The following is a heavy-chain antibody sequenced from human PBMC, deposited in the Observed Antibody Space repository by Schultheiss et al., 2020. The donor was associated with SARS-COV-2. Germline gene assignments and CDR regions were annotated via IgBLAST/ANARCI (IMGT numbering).Heavy chain of an antibody. Sequence: GGSLRLSCAASGFTFSSYGMHWVRQAPGKGLEWVAVISYDGSNKYYADSVKGRFTISRDNSKNTLYLQMNSLRAEDTAVYYCARDTYSYDILTPFDYWGQGTLVTVSS. V-gene: IGHV3-30*03. J-gene: IGHJ4*02. CDR1: GFTFSSYG. D-gene: IGHD3-9*01. CDR3: ARDTYSYDILTPFDY. CDR2: ISYDGSNK.